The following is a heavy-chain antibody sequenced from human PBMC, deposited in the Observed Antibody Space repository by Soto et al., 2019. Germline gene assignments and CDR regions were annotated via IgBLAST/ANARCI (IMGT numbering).Heavy chain of an antibody. Sequence: QVQLVQSGAEVKKPGASVKVFCMASGYNFANYYMHWVRQAPGQGPEWMGIIDPDGGSKSYAQKFQGRVSMTSDTSTSTIYMELSSLRSEDTAVYYCASLIGVDVLRDYWGQGTLVTVSS. CDR1: GYNFANYY. V-gene: IGHV1-46*01. D-gene: IGHD3-3*01. J-gene: IGHJ4*02. CDR3: ASLIGVDVLRDY. CDR2: IDPDGGSK.